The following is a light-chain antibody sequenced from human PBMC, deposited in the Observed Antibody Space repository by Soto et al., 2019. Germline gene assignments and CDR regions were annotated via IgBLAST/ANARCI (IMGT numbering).Light chain of an antibody. CDR3: QQYGSSPAVT. CDR1: QSVSSSY. V-gene: IGKV3-20*01. Sequence: EIVLTQSPGTLSLSPGERATLSCRASQSVSSSYLAWYQQKPGQAPRRLIYGASSRATGIPDRFSGSGSGTDFTLTISRLEPEDFAVYYCQQYGSSPAVTFGQGTRRQIK. CDR2: GAS. J-gene: IGKJ5*01.